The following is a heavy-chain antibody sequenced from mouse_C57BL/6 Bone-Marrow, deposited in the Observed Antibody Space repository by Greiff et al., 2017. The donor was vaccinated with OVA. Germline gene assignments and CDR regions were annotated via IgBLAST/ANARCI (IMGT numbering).Heavy chain of an antibody. CDR2: INYDGSST. D-gene: IGHD1-1*01. CDR3: ASITTGY. Sequence: EVKLMESEGGLVQPGSSMKLSCTASGFTFSDYYMAWVRQVPEKGLEWVANINYDGSSTYYLDSLKSRFIISRDNAKNILYLQMSSLKSEDTATYYCASITTGYWGQGTTLTVSS. J-gene: IGHJ2*01. CDR1: GFTFSDYY. V-gene: IGHV5-16*01.